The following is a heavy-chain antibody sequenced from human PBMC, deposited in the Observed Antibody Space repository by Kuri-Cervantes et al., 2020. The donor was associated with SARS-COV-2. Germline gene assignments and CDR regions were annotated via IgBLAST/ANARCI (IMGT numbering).Heavy chain of an antibody. CDR2: ISYDGSNK. D-gene: IGHD1-1*01. CDR3: ARDCAAGIFDY. CDR1: GFTFSSYA. Sequence: GESLKIFCAASGFTFSSYAMHWVRQAPGKGLEWVAVISYDGSNKYYADSVKGRFTISRDNSKNTLYLQMNSLRAEDTAVYYCARDCAAGIFDYWGQGTLVTVSS. J-gene: IGHJ4*02. V-gene: IGHV3-30-3*01.